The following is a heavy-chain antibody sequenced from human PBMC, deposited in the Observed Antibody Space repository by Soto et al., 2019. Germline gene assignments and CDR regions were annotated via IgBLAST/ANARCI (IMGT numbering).Heavy chain of an antibody. CDR2: IIPIFGTA. CDR3: ARQVYGDYLGGNWFDP. J-gene: IGHJ5*02. V-gene: IGHV1-69*13. CDR1: GGTFSSYA. Sequence: GASVKVSCKASGGTFSSYAISWVRQAPGQGLEWMGGIIPIFGTANYAQKFQGRVTITADESTSTAYMELSSLRSEDTALYFCARQVYGDYLGGNWFDPWGQGAPVTVSS. D-gene: IGHD4-17*01.